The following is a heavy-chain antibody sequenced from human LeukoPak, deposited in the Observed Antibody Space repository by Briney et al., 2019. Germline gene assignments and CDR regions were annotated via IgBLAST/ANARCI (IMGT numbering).Heavy chain of an antibody. CDR3: AKLSLSFLSGYSGVEGYYMDV. D-gene: IGHD3-3*01. CDR1: GFTFASYA. Sequence: GGSLRLSCAASGFTFASYAMTWVRQAPGKGLEWVSGISGSAGSTYYADSVKGRFTISRDNSRNTVYVQMNSLRAEDTAVYYCAKLSLSFLSGYSGVEGYYMDVWGKGTTVTVSS. V-gene: IGHV3-23*01. J-gene: IGHJ6*03. CDR2: ISGSAGST.